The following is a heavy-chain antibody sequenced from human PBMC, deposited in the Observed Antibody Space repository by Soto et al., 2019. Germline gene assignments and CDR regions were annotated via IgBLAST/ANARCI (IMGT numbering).Heavy chain of an antibody. J-gene: IGHJ4*02. CDR3: ARGLYGDYIN. V-gene: IGHV3-11*01. CDR2: ISSSGSPI. Sequence: QVPLVESGGGLVKPGGSLRLSCAASGFTFSDYFMTWIRQAPGKGLEWVSYISSSGSPIFYADSVKGRFTISRDNAKNSVYLQMNSLRVEDTAVYFCARGLYGDYINWGQGTLVTVSS. CDR1: GFTFSDYF. D-gene: IGHD4-17*01.